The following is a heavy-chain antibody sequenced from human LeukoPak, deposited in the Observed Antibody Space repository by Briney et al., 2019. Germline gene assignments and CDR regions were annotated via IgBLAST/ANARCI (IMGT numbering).Heavy chain of an antibody. CDR3: ARVEASGYDYGAFDY. Sequence: PGGSLRLSCAASGFTFSNAWMSWVRQAPGKGLEWVANIKQDGSAKYYVDSVKGRFTISRDNAKNSLYLQMNSLRAEDTAVYYCARVEASGYDYGAFDYWGQGTLVTVSS. D-gene: IGHD5-12*01. CDR2: IKQDGSAK. J-gene: IGHJ4*02. CDR1: GFTFSNAW. V-gene: IGHV3-7*01.